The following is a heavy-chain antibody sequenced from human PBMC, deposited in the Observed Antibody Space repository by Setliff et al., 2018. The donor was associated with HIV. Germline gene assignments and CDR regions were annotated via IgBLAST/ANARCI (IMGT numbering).Heavy chain of an antibody. CDR2: IHYSGST. V-gene: IGHV4-30-4*08. J-gene: IGHJ4*02. CDR3: ASRDTSRYFDDY. D-gene: IGHD3-22*01. CDR1: GGSISSRDSS. Sequence: SETLSLTCYVSGGSISSRDSSWSWIRQSPGKGLEWIGYIHYSGSTYFNPSLKSRVSISTDTSKNQFSLKLTSVTAADTAVYYCASRDTSRYFDDYWGQGTLVTVSS.